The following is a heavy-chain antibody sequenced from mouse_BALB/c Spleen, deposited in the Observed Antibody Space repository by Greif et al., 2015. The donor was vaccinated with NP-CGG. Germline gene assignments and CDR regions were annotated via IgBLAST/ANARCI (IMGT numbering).Heavy chain of an antibody. CDR2: ISSGSSTI. V-gene: IGHV5-17*02. CDR3: ARGAHYFDY. Sequence: EVKLVESGGGLVQPGGSRKLSCAASGFTFSSFGMHWVRQAPEKGLEWVAYISSGSSTIYYADTVKGRFTISRDNPKNTLFLQMTSLRSEDTAMYYCARGAHYFDYWGQGTTLTVSS. J-gene: IGHJ2*01. CDR1: GFTFSSFG.